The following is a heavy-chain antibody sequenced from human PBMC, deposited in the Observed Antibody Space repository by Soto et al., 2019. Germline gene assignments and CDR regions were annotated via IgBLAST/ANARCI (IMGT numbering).Heavy chain of an antibody. CDR1: GVTVTSNY. CDR3: ARDLDAFDT. CDR2: IYSGENA. V-gene: IGHV3-53*01. J-gene: IGHJ3*02. Sequence: EVQLVQSGGGLVQPGGSLRLSCAGYGVTVTSNYMNWVRQAPGKGLEWVSVIYSGENAYYADSVAGRFTISRDNSKNTLYLQMNSPRVEDTAVYYCARDLDAFDTWGQGTTVIVSS.